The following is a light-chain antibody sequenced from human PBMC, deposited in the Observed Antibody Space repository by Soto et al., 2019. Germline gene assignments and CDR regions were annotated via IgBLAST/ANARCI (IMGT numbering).Light chain of an antibody. V-gene: IGKV1-5*03. CDR3: QHYNSYSPA. Sequence: DIQMTQSPSTLSASVGDRVTITCRASQSVSTWLAWYQQKPGKAPQVLISMASTLESGVPSRFSGSGSGTEFTLTISSLQPDDFATYYCQHYNSYSPAFGQGTKVDIK. J-gene: IGKJ1*01. CDR2: MAS. CDR1: QSVSTW.